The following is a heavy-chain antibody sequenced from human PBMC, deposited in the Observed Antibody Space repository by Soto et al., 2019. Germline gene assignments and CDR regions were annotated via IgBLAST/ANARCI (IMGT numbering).Heavy chain of an antibody. CDR3: ARAGGLLLDY. J-gene: IGHJ4*02. CDR1: GFTFSSYA. V-gene: IGHV3-30-3*01. Sequence: QVQLVESGGGVVQPGRSLRLSCAASGFTFSSYAMHWVRQAPGKGLEWVAVISYDGSNKYYADSVKGRFTISRDISKNTLYPQMNSLRAEDTAVYYCARAGGLLLDYWGQGTLVTVSS. D-gene: IGHD2-15*01. CDR2: ISYDGSNK.